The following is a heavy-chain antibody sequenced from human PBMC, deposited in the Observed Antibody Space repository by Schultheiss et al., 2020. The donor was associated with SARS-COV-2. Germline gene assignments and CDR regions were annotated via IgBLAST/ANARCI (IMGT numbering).Heavy chain of an antibody. CDR2: ISSSSSYI. CDR3: ARGAPSGWYVDYYYYGMDV. D-gene: IGHD6-19*01. V-gene: IGHV3-21*01. Sequence: GGSLRLSCAASGFTFSSYSMNWVRQAPGKGLEWVSSISSSSSYIYYADSVKGRFTISRDNAKNSLYLQMNSLRAGDTAVYYCARGAPSGWYVDYYYYGMDVWGQGTTVTVSS. CDR1: GFTFSSYS. J-gene: IGHJ6*02.